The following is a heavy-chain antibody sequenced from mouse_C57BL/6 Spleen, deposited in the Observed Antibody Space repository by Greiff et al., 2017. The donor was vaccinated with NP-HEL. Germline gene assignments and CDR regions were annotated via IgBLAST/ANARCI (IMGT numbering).Heavy chain of an antibody. J-gene: IGHJ2*01. D-gene: IGHD2-5*01. V-gene: IGHV1-9*01. Sequence: TFTADTSSNTAYMQLSSLTTEDSAIYYCARRDYSNCYYFDYWGQGTTLTVSS. CDR3: ARRDYSNCYYFDY.